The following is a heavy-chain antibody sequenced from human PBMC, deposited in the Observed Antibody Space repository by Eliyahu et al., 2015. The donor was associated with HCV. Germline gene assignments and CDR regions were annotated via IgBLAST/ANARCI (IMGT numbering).Heavy chain of an antibody. CDR2: ISWNSGNI. CDR3: AKDIGGGDYGEYMFTNFVWDGFDI. D-gene: IGHD4-17*01. CDR1: GFPFDDYA. J-gene: IGHJ3*02. Sequence: EVQLVESGGALVQPGRSLRLACAASGFPFDDYAMHWVXQGPGKGLEWVSGISWNSGNIGYADSVKGRFTISRDNAKNSLYLQMNSLRVEDTALYYCAKDIGGGDYGEYMFTNFVWDGFDIWGQGTVVTVSS. V-gene: IGHV3-9*01.